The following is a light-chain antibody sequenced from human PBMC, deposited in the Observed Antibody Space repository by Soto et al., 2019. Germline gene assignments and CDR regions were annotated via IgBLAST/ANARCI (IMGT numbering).Light chain of an antibody. CDR3: QHYNNGPPWT. CDR2: RAS. J-gene: IGKJ1*01. Sequence: IVMTQSPATLSVSPGERATLSCRASQSVSSNLAWYQQKPGQPPRLLIYRASTRATGVPARFSGSGSGTEFIHTIISRQSEDFAAYYCQHYNNGPPWTFGGGTKVEIK. CDR1: QSVSSN. V-gene: IGKV3-15*01.